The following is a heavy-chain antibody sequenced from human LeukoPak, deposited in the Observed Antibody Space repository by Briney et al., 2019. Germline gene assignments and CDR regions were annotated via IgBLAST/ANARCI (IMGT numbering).Heavy chain of an antibody. Sequence: ASVKVSCKASGYTFTSYGISWVRQAPGQGLERMGWISAYNGNTNYAQKLQGRVTMTTDTSTSTAYMELRSLRSDDTAVYYCARVAYSSSWYRYYYYYMDVWGKGTTVTISS. CDR2: ISAYNGNT. D-gene: IGHD6-13*01. CDR3: ARVAYSSSWYRYYYYYMDV. CDR1: GYTFTSYG. V-gene: IGHV1-18*01. J-gene: IGHJ6*03.